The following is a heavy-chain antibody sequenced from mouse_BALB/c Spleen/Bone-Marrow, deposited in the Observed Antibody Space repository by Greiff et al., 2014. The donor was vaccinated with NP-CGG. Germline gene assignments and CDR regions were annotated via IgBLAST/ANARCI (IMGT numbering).Heavy chain of an antibody. CDR1: GYTFTSYV. V-gene: IGHV1-14*01. J-gene: IGHJ4*01. CDR2: INPYNDGT. CDR3: ARGGYGNVYYAMDY. D-gene: IGHD2-10*02. Sequence: VHVKQSGPELVKPGASVKMSCKASGYTFTSYVMYWVKQKPGQGLEWIGYINPYNDGTKYNEKFKGKATLTSDKSSSTAYMELSSLTSEDSAVYYCARGGYGNVYYAMDYWGQGTSVTVSS.